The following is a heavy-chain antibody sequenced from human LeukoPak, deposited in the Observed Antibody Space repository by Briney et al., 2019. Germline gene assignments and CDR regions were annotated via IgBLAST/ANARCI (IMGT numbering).Heavy chain of an antibody. CDR1: GGSISSSY. V-gene: IGHV4-59*01. Sequence: SETLSLTCTVSGGSISSSYWSWIRQPPGKGLEWIGYIYYSGSTNYNPSPKSRVTISVDTSKNQFSLKLSSVTAADTAVYYCARERYGSGSYYSDYWGQGTLVTVSS. CDR3: ARERYGSGSYYSDY. D-gene: IGHD3-10*01. J-gene: IGHJ4*02. CDR2: IYYSGST.